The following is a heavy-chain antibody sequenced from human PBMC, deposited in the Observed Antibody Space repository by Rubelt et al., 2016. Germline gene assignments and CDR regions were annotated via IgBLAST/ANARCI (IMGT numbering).Heavy chain of an antibody. Sequence: QVQLQQSGPGQVKPSQTLSLTCAISGARVSSNSHGWNWIGQYPSSGIDWLGRTYYRSKWYKDYADSVKCRITINPDTSKNQVSLQLNSVTPEDTAVYYCARLDTINGYWGQGTLVTVSS. J-gene: IGHJ4*02. CDR3: ARLDTINGY. V-gene: IGHV6-1*01. D-gene: IGHD2-2*01. CDR1: GARVSSNSHG. CDR2: TYYRSKWYK.